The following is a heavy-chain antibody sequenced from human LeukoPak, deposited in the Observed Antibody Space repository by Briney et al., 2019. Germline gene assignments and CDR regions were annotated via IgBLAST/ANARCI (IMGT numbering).Heavy chain of an antibody. D-gene: IGHD3-22*01. V-gene: IGHV3-23*01. CDR2: ISGSGGST. J-gene: IGHJ4*02. CDR1: GFTFSSYA. Sequence: GGSLRLSCAASGFTFSSYAMSWVRQAPGKGLEWVSAISGSGGSTYYADSVKGRFTISRDNAKNSLYLQMNSLRAEDTAVYYCARDFYRIVVVPHYFDSWGQGTLVTVSS. CDR3: ARDFYRIVVVPHYFDS.